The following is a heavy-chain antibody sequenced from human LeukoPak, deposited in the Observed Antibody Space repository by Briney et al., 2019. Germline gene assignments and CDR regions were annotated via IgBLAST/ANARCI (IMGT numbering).Heavy chain of an antibody. V-gene: IGHV1-46*01. D-gene: IGHD6-19*01. J-gene: IGHJ4*02. CDR3: ARGRTAYIAVAGTGEDY. CDR2: INPSGGST. CDR1: GYTFTSYY. Sequence: GASVKVSCKASGYTFTSYYMHWVRQAPGQGLEWMGIINPSGGSTSYAQKFQGRVTMTRDTSTSTVYMELSSLRSEDTAVYYCARGRTAYIAVAGTGEDYWGQGTLVTVSS.